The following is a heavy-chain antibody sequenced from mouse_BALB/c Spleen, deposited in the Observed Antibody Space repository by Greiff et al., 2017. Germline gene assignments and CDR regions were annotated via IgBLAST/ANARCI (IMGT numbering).Heavy chain of an antibody. CDR1: GFTFSSFG. J-gene: IGHJ2*01. V-gene: IGHV5-17*02. CDR2: ISSGSSTI. D-gene: IGHD2-10*02. Sequence: EVQVVESGGGLVQPGGSRKLSCAASGFTFSSFGMHWVRQAPEKGLEWVAYISSGSSTIYYADTVKGRFTISRDNPKNTLFLQMTSLRSEDTAMYYCARSYGNYFYYFDYWGQGTTLTVSS. CDR3: ARSYGNYFYYFDY.